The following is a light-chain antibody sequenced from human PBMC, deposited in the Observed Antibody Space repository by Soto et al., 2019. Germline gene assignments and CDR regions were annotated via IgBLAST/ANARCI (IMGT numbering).Light chain of an antibody. V-gene: IGKV1-5*03. Sequence: DIQMTQSPSTLSGSVGDRFTITCRASQTISSWLAWYQQKPGKAPKLLIYKASTLKSGVPSRFSGSGSGTEFTLTISSLQPDDFATYYCQHYNSYSEAFDQGTKVDI. CDR1: QTISSW. CDR3: QHYNSYSEA. J-gene: IGKJ1*01. CDR2: KAS.